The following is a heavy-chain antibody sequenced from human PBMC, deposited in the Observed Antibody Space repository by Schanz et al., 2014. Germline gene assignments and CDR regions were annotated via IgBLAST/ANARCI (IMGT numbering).Heavy chain of an antibody. V-gene: IGHV3-48*01. CDR1: GITFSSHS. D-gene: IGHD1-1*01. CDR3: ARGRVLES. CDR2: ITYNGGTI. J-gene: IGHJ5*02. Sequence: MQLVESGGGLVKPGGSLRLSCAASGITFSSHSFNWVRQAPGKGLEWISYITYNGGTIYYADSVKGRFTISRDNAKNSLFLQMNSLRPEDTAVYYCARGRVLESWGQGTLVTVSS.